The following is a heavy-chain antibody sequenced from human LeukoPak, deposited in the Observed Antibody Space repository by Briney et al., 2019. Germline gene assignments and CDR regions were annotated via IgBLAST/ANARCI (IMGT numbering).Heavy chain of an antibody. CDR1: GLTLSNFP. CDR2: IQDDGATT. Sequence: GGSLRLSCAASGLTLSNFPMHWVRQAPGKGLEWVALIQDDGATTNYVDSVRGRFTISRDNSKSTVYLQMNSLNPDDTAVYYCATQSITLVVVISPFDYWGQGTLVTVSS. CDR3: ATQSITLVVVISPFDY. D-gene: IGHD3-22*01. J-gene: IGHJ4*02. V-gene: IGHV3-30*02.